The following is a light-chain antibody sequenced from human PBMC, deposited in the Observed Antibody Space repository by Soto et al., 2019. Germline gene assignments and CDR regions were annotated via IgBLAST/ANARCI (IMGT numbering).Light chain of an antibody. CDR3: QQSYSTAWT. Sequence: DIQMTQSPSSLSASVADRVTITCRASQSISSYLNWYQQKPGKAPKLLIYAASSLQSGVPSRYSGSVSGIDFTLTISSLQPEDFATYYCQQSYSTAWTFGQGTKVEIK. J-gene: IGKJ1*01. CDR1: QSISSY. CDR2: AAS. V-gene: IGKV1-39*01.